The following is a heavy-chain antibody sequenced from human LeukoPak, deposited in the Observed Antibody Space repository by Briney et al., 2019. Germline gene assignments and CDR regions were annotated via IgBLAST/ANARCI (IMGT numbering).Heavy chain of an antibody. V-gene: IGHV4-59*01. J-gene: IGHJ4*02. CDR2: IYYSGST. CDR3: ARSRDGYQNFDY. Sequence: SETLSLTCTVSGGSISSYYWSWIRQPPGKGLEWVGYIYYSGSTNYNPSLKSRVTISVDTSKNQFSLKLSSVTAADTAVYYCARSRDGYQNFDYWGQGTLVTVSS. D-gene: IGHD5-24*01. CDR1: GGSISSYY.